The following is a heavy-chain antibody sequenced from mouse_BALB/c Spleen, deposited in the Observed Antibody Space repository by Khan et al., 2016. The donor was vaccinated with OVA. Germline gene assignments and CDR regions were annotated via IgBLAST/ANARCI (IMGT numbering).Heavy chain of an antibody. J-gene: IGHJ3*01. Sequence: EVELVESGGGLVKPGGSLKLSCAASGFTFSDYYMYWVRQTPEKRLEWLATISDGGSYTYYPDSVKGRFTISRDDAKNNLYLQMNSLRSEDTAMYYCARGYYGAPFAYWSQGTLVTLSA. CDR3: ARGYYGAPFAY. D-gene: IGHD2-13*01. CDR2: ISDGGSYT. CDR1: GFTFSDYY. V-gene: IGHV5-4*02.